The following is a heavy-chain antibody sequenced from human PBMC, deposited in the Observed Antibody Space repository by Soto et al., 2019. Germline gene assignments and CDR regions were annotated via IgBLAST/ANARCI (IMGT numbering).Heavy chain of an antibody. CDR3: ARARRTVVTHYFDY. CDR1: GGSISSYY. V-gene: IGHV4-59*01. D-gene: IGHD2-15*01. Sequence: QVQLQESGPGLVKPSETLSLTCTVSGGSISSYYWSWIRQPPGKGLEWIGYIYYSGSTNYNPSLKSRVTIPVVTPKNQFSLKLSSVTAADTAVYYCARARRTVVTHYFDYWGQGTLVTVSS. J-gene: IGHJ4*02. CDR2: IYYSGST.